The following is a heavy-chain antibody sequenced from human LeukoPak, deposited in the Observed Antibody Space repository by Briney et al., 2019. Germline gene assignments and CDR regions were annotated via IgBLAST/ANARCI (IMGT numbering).Heavy chain of an antibody. CDR3: ASHSYGYNH. V-gene: IGHV3-7*01. D-gene: IGHD3-16*01. J-gene: IGHJ5*02. CDR1: GFTFSSYW. Sequence: GGSLRLSCAASGFTFSSYWMSWVRQAPGRGLEWVANIKQDGSEKNYVDSVKGRFTIFRDNARNSLYLQMNSLRAEDTAVYYCASHSYGYNHWGQGTLVIVSS. CDR2: IKQDGSEK.